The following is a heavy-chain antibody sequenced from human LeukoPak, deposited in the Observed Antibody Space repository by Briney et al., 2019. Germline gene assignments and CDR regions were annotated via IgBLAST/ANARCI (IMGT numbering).Heavy chain of an antibody. CDR2: ISGSGDRT. J-gene: IGHJ6*01. D-gene: IGHD1-26*01. CDR1: GFTFSSYA. V-gene: IGHV3-23*01. CDR3: AKDRSGTLSYAIDV. Sequence: PGGSLRLSCAASGFTFSSYAISWVRQAPGKGLEWVSGISGSGDRTYNADSVQGRITISRDNSKNTLYLQINSLRAEDTAVYYCAKDRSGTLSYAIDVWGQGTTVTVSS.